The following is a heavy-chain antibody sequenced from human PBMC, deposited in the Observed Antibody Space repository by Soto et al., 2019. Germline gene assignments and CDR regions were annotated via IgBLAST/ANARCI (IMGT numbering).Heavy chain of an antibody. J-gene: IGHJ4*02. CDR2: IYYSGST. CDR3: ARFKVATIYYFDY. V-gene: IGHV4-59*11. CDR1: GGSISSHY. Sequence: TSETLSLTCTVSGGSISSHYWSWIRQPPGKGLEWIGYIYYSGSTNYNPSLKSRVTISVDTSKNQFSLKLSSVTAADTAVYYCARFKVATIYYFDYWGQGTLVTVSS. D-gene: IGHD5-12*01.